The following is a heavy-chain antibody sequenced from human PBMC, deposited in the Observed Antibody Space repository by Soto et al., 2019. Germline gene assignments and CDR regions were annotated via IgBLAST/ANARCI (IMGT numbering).Heavy chain of an antibody. CDR3: ARNYDARYFYTCAMGV. CDR2: ISAGNGNT. CDR1: GYTFRSYA. J-gene: IGHJ6*02. D-gene: IGHD5-12*01. Sequence: ASVKVSCKASGYTFRSYAIHWLRQAPGQRREWMGWISAGNGNTKYSEKFQGRVTLTRDTAARIAYMELNSLRSEDTAVYFCARNYDARYFYTCAMGVWGQRSRVTVSS. V-gene: IGHV1-3*01.